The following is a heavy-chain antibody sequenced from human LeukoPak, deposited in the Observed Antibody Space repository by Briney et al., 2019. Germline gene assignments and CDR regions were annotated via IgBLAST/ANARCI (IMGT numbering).Heavy chain of an antibody. CDR1: GYTFTSYY. V-gene: IGHV1-69*13. Sequence: SVKVSCKASGYTFTSYYMHWVRQAPGQGLEWMGGIIPIFGTANYAQKFQGRVTITADESTSTAYMELSSLRSEDTAVYYCARDGDSSAWFYWGQGTLVTVSS. D-gene: IGHD6-19*01. CDR2: IIPIFGTA. CDR3: ARDGDSSAWFY. J-gene: IGHJ4*02.